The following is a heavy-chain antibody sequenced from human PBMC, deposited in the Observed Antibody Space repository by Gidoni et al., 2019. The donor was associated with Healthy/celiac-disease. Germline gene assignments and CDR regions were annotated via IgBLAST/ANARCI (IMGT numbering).Heavy chain of an antibody. Sequence: SYYNPSLKSRVTISVDTSKNQFSLKLSSVTAADTAVYYCAREGGVGDYWGQGTLVTVSS. V-gene: IGHV4-31*02. J-gene: IGHJ4*02. CDR3: AREGGVGDY. CDR2: S. D-gene: IGHD1-26*01.